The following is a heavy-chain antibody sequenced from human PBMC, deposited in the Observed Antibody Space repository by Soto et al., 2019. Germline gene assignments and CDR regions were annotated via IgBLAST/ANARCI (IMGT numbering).Heavy chain of an antibody. V-gene: IGHV3-23*01. CDR1: GFTFSSYA. J-gene: IGHJ4*02. CDR3: AKDLDHFYYDSSGSPH. D-gene: IGHD3-22*01. Sequence: GGSLRLSCAASGFTFSSYAMSWVRQAPGKGLEWVSAISGSGGRTYYADSVKGRFTISRDNSKNTLYLQMNSLRAEDTAVYYCAKDLDHFYYDSSGSPHWGQGTLVTVSS. CDR2: ISGSGGRT.